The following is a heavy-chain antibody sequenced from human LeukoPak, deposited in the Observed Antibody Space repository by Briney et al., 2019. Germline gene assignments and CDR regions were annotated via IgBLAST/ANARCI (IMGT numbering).Heavy chain of an antibody. CDR3: VTSFLYSSSTSCPAY. CDR1: GCTIENNA. Sequence: GGSLRLSCSASGCTIENNAMHWVRQAPGKALEWLSLISGDGGGTYYADSVKGRFTISRDNSKNTLYLQMSSLRAEDTAVYYCVTSFLYSSSTSCPAYSGHGTLVTVSS. V-gene: IGHV3-43*02. D-gene: IGHD2-2*01. J-gene: IGHJ4*01. CDR2: ISGDGGGT.